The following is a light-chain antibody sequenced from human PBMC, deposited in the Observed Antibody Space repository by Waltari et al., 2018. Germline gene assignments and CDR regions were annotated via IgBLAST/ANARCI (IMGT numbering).Light chain of an antibody. Sequence: IVLTQSPDTLSLSPGERATLSCRASQRVSSSSLAWYHQRPGQAPRLLMYAASSRATGIPDRFSGTGSGTDFTLTISRLEPEDFAMYYCQQYGSPPITFGQGTRLEIK. CDR3: QQYGSPPIT. CDR1: QRVSSSS. V-gene: IGKV3-20*01. CDR2: AAS. J-gene: IGKJ5*01.